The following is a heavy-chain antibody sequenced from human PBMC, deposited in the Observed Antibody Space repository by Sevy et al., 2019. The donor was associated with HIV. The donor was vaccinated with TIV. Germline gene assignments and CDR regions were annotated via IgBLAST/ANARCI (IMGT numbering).Heavy chain of an antibody. CDR3: AGEIAAAGSY. CDR1: GFTFSSYW. D-gene: IGHD6-13*01. Sequence: GGSLRLSCAASGFTFSSYWMTWVRQAPGKGLGWVANLKQDGSKKYYVASVKGRFTIPRDNAKVSVYLQMNGLRAEDTAVYYCAGEIAAAGSYWGQGTLVTVSS. J-gene: IGHJ4*02. CDR2: LKQDGSKK. V-gene: IGHV3-7*01.